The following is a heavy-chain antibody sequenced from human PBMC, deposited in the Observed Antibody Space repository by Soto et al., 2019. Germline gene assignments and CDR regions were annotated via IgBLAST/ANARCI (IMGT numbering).Heavy chain of an antibody. D-gene: IGHD3-16*01. CDR2: IYRGDST. J-gene: IGHJ6*04. CDR3: ARYYDYSGGTWGGMDV. CDR1: GFTVSSNF. V-gene: IGHV3-53*01. Sequence: PGGSLRLSCAASGFTVSSNFMCWVRQPPGEGLEWVSVIYRGDSTYYADSVKGRFTISRDNSKNTLYLQMNSLRVEDTAVYFCARYYDYSGGTWGGMDVWGKGTRVTVPS.